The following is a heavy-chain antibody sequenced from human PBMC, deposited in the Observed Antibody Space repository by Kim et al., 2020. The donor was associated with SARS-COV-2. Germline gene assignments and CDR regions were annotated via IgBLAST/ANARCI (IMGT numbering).Heavy chain of an antibody. V-gene: IGHV4-59*01. J-gene: IGHJ4*02. Sequence: LKSRVTISVDTSKNQFSLKRSSVTAADTAVYYCARSRVPSSGWDYYFDYWGQGTLVTVSS. D-gene: IGHD6-19*01. CDR3: ARSRVPSSGWDYYFDY.